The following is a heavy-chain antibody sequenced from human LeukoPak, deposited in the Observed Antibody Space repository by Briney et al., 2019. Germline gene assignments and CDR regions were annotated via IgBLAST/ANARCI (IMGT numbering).Heavy chain of an antibody. CDR1: GGSISSYY. J-gene: IGHJ4*02. V-gene: IGHV4-39*07. CDR3: ARVAPELRYFDWSHEQRVYFDY. Sequence: PSETLSLTCTVSGGSISSYYWGWIRQPPGKGLEWIGSIYYSGSTYYNPSLKSRVTISVDTSKNQFSLKLSSVTAADTAVYYCARVAPELRYFDWSHEQRVYFDYWGQGTLVTVSS. CDR2: IYYSGST. D-gene: IGHD3-9*01.